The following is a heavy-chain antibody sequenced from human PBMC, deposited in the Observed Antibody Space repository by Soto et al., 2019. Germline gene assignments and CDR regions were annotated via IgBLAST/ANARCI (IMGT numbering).Heavy chain of an antibody. CDR1: GFPLSSYC. CDR3: ARDPPFAIAAPRYMDV. Sequence: GASMEGSCKGSGFPLSSYCISWVRQGPWQGLEWMGWISAYNGNTNYAQKLQGRVTMTTDTSTSTAYMELRSLRSDDTAVYYCARDPPFAIAAPRYMDVWGKGTTVTVSS. V-gene: IGHV1-18*01. D-gene: IGHD6-13*01. J-gene: IGHJ6*03. CDR2: ISAYNGNT.